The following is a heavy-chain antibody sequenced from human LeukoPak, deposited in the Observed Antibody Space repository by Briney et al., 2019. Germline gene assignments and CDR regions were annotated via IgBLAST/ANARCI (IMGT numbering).Heavy chain of an antibody. CDR3: VRDRGTYRPIDY. Sequence: GGSLRLSCAASALSLNAYNMNWVRQAPGKGLEWVSSISYTGTYIYYADSVKGRFTISRDNAQNSLYLQMNSLRAEDTAIYYCVRDRGTYRPIDYWGQGTLVTVSS. J-gene: IGHJ4*02. V-gene: IGHV3-21*04. CDR1: ALSLNAYN. D-gene: IGHD1-26*01. CDR2: ISYTGTYI.